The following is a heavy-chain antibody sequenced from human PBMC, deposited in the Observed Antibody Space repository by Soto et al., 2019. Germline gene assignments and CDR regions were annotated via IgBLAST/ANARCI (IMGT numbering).Heavy chain of an antibody. J-gene: IGHJ3*01. V-gene: IGHV3-48*02. Sequence: QLVESGGGLVQPGGSLRLSCTASGFALSTYSMNWVRQAPGKWLEWVSYITTSSTTIYYAASVKGRFTISRDKDKTSLYQHMNSLRDEDTAVYYCARPTTQYGGDVAAFALWGQGTVVAVS. CDR3: ARPTTQYGGDVAAFAL. CDR2: ITTSSTTI. D-gene: IGHD5-12*01. CDR1: GFALSTYS.